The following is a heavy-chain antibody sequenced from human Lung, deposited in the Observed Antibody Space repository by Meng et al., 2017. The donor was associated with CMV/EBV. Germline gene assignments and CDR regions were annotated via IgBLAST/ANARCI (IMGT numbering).Heavy chain of an antibody. CDR3: AKDGRGYSYGYGMYV. J-gene: IGHJ6*02. D-gene: IGHD5-18*01. V-gene: IGHV3-30*02. CDR1: GFTFSSYG. CDR2: IRYDGSNK. Sequence: GESLKISCAASGFTFSSYGMHWVRQAPGKGLEWVAFIRYDGSNKYYADSVKGRFTISRDNSKNTLYLQMNSLRAEDTAVYYCAKDGRGYSYGYGMYVWGQGTTVTVSS.